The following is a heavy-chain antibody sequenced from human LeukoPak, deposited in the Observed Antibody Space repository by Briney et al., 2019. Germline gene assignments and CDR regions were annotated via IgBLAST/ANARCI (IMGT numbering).Heavy chain of an antibody. CDR3: ARVPGRTRYFDS. CDR2: IKQDGREK. D-gene: IGHD1-26*01. Sequence: GGSLRLPCAASGFTFTCCWMSWVRQTPGKGLEWVASIKQDGREKFYADSVKGRFTISRDNAKNSLYLQVNSLRAEDTAVYYCARVPGRTRYFDSWGQGILVTVSS. J-gene: IGHJ4*02. V-gene: IGHV3-7*01. CDR1: GFTFTCCW.